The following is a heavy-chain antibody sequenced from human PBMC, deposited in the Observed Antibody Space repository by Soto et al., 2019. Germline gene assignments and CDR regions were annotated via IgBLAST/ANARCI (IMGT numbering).Heavy chain of an antibody. D-gene: IGHD3-10*01. CDR2: VSGNGQGI. V-gene: IGHV3-23*01. J-gene: IGHJ4*02. CDR3: AKDRDYPRDYFHY. Sequence: GGSLRLSCAASGFTFSSYAMSWVRQAPGKGLEWVSAVSGNGQGIYYADSVRGRFTISRDNSKNTVFLHMDSLRAEDTAVYYCAKDRDYPRDYFHYWGQGTLVTVSS. CDR1: GFTFSSYA.